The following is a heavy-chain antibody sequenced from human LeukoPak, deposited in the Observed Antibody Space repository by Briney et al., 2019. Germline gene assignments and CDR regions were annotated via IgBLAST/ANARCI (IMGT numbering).Heavy chain of an antibody. CDR1: GGSFSGYY. V-gene: IGHV4-34*01. D-gene: IGHD4-11*01. CDR3: ARRMTTAAAGYSYYMDV. CDR2: INDSGST. Sequence: SETLSLTCAVYGGSFSGYYWSWIRQPPGMGREWFGEINDSGSTNYNPSLKSRVTISVDTCKNQFSLKLSSVTDADTAVYYCARRMTTAAAGYSYYMDVWGKGTTVTVSS. J-gene: IGHJ6*03.